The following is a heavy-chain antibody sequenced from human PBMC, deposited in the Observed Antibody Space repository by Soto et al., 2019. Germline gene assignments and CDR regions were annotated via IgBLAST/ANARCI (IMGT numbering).Heavy chain of an antibody. D-gene: IGHD3-3*01. V-gene: IGHV3-23*01. CDR2: ISGSGGST. CDR3: AKIVYYDFWSGPSRFDY. CDR1: GFTFSSYA. Sequence: EVQLLESGGGLVQPGGSLRLSCAASGFTFSSYAMTWVRQAPGKGLEWVSAISGSGGSTYYADSVKGRFSISRDNSKSTLYLQRNSLRAEDTAVYYCAKIVYYDFWSGPSRFDYWGQGTLVTVSS. J-gene: IGHJ4*02.